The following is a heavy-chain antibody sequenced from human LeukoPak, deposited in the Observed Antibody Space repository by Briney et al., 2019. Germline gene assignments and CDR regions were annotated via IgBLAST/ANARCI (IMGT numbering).Heavy chain of an antibody. CDR1: GGSISSSSYY. J-gene: IGHJ4*02. V-gene: IGHV4-61*05. D-gene: IGHD3-22*01. CDR2: IFYSGST. Sequence: SETLSLTCTVSGGSISSSSYYWGWIRQRPGKGLEWIGYIFYSGSTNYNPSLKCRVTISVDTSKNQFSLKLSSVTAADTAVYYCAGSYYYDQFDYWGQGTLVTVSS. CDR3: AGSYYYDQFDY.